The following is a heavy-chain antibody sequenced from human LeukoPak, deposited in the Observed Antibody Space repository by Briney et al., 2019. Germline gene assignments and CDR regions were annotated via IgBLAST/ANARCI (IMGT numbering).Heavy chain of an antibody. Sequence: GGSLRLSCAASGFTFSTFGMHWVRQAPGKGLEWVAVISYDGSDKYYTDSVKGRFTISRDNSKNTLYLQMNSLRSEDTAVYYCAKNHDFWNGPNYMGVWGKGTTVTVSS. D-gene: IGHD3-3*01. V-gene: IGHV3-30*18. CDR3: AKNHDFWNGPNYMGV. CDR1: GFTFSTFG. CDR2: ISYDGSDK. J-gene: IGHJ6*03.